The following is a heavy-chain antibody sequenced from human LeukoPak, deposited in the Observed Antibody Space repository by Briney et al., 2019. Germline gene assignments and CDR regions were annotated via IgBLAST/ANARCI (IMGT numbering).Heavy chain of an antibody. CDR3: ASDDYVWGSNY. D-gene: IGHD3-16*01. J-gene: IGHJ4*02. V-gene: IGHV4-34*01. CDR1: GGSFSGYY. Sequence: SETLSLTCAVYGGSFSGYYWSWIRQPPGNGLEWIGEINHSGSTNYNPSLKSRVTISVDTSKNQFSLKLSSVTAADTAVYYCASDDYVWGSNYWGQGTLVTVSS. CDR2: INHSGST.